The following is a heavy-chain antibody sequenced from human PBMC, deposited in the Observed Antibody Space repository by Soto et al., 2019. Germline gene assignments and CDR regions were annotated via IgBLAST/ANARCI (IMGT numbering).Heavy chain of an antibody. Sequence: SETLSLTCTVSGGSISSSSYYWGWIRQPPGKGLEWIGSIYYSGSTYYNPSLKSRVTISVDTSKNQFSLKLSSVTAADTAVYYCASLHDSSGYYWRYYYYGMDVWGQGTTVTVSS. V-gene: IGHV4-39*01. CDR2: IYYSGST. D-gene: IGHD3-22*01. J-gene: IGHJ6*02. CDR3: ASLHDSSGYYWRYYYYGMDV. CDR1: GGSISSSSYY.